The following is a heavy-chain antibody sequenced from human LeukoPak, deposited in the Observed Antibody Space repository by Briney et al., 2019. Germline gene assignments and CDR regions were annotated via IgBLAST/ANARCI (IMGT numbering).Heavy chain of an antibody. D-gene: IGHD3-16*01. CDR1: GFIFNDYW. CDR3: ARDRPNAYFDY. J-gene: IGHJ4*02. Sequence: GGSLRLSCAASGFIFNDYWLSWVRQSPGKGLERVANIKEDSSDKDYVDSVRGRFTISRDNAKNTMYLQMNSLRPEDTALYRCARDRPNAYFDYWGQGTLVTVSS. CDR2: IKEDSSDK. V-gene: IGHV3-7*01.